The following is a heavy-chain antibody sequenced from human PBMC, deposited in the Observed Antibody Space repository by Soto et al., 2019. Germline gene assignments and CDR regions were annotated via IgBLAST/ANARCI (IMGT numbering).Heavy chain of an antibody. Sequence: SETLSLTCTVSGGSISSYYWGWIRQPPGKGLEWIGYISYSGSTNYNPSLKSRVTISVDTSTNQFSLKLSSVTASDTAVYYCAREAGSNYYYFYALDVWGQGTTVTVSS. CDR2: ISYSGST. CDR1: GGSISSYY. J-gene: IGHJ6*02. D-gene: IGHD4-4*01. CDR3: AREAGSNYYYFYALDV. V-gene: IGHV4-59*01.